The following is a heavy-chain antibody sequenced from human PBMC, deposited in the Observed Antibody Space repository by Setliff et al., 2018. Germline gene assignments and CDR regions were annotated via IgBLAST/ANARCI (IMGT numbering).Heavy chain of an antibody. D-gene: IGHD4-17*01. CDR3: AGGRRYDYGWDFDY. J-gene: IGHJ4*02. CDR2: ISHSGST. CDR1: GYSISSGHY. Sequence: SETLSLTCTVSGYSISSGHYRGWTRQPPGKGLEWIGSISHSGSTYYNPSLRSRFTISLDTSKNQFSPKLTSVTAADTAVYYCAGGRRYDYGWDFDYWGQGTRFTVSS. V-gene: IGHV4-38-2*02.